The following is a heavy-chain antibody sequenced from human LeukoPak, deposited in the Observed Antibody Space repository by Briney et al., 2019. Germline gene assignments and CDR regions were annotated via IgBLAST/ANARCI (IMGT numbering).Heavy chain of an antibody. J-gene: IGHJ4*02. CDR2: IYYSGST. CDR3: ARGPLNEEIDY. D-gene: IGHD1-1*01. CDR1: GGAIDSYY. Sequence: PSETLSLTCNVAGGAIDSYYWSWIRQPSGKGLEWIGYIYYSGSTNYNPSLKSRVTISVDTSKNQFSLKLSSVTAADTAVYYCARGPLNEEIDYWGQGTLVTVSS. V-gene: IGHV4-59*01.